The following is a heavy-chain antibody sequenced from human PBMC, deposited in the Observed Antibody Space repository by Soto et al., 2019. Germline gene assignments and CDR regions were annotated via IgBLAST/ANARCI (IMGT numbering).Heavy chain of an antibody. CDR1: GYTFTSYY. CDR2: INPSGGST. Sequence: QVQLVQSGAEVKKPGASVKVACKASGYTFTSYYMHWVRQAPGQGLEGMGIINPSGGSTSYAQKFQGRVTMTRDTSTSTVYMELSSLRSEDTAVYYCARDVHSSSWYFLGFYDYWGQGTLVTVSS. D-gene: IGHD6-13*01. J-gene: IGHJ4*02. CDR3: ARDVHSSSWYFLGFYDY. V-gene: IGHV1-46*01.